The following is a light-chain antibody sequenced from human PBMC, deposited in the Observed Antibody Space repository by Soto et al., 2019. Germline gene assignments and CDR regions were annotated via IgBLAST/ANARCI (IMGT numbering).Light chain of an antibody. CDR3: QQRSNWPPT. CDR2: DAS. Sequence: THSFRSSQSVSNYLAWYQQKPGRAPRLLIYDASIRPTGIPARFSGSGSGTDFTLTISYLEPEDFAVYYCQQRSNWPPTFGQGTKVDIK. J-gene: IGKJ1*01. V-gene: IGKV3-11*01. CDR1: QSVSNY.